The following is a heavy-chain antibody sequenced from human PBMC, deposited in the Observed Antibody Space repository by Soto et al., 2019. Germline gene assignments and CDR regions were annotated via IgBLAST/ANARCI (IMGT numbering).Heavy chain of an antibody. CDR3: VRGMNPLF. Sequence: PRGSLRLSCAASGFTLRTYTMNWVRQAPGKGLEWVSSISISSSDRYYADSVRGRFTISRDNAKNALYLQMNSLRADDTAVYFCVRGMNPLFGGQGTLVTVYS. V-gene: IGHV3-21*06. J-gene: IGHJ4*01. CDR2: ISISSSDR. CDR1: GFTLRTYT.